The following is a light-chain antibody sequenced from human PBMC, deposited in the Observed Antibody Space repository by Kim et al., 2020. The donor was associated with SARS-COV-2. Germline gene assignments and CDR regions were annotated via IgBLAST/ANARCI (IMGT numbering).Light chain of an antibody. Sequence: EIVLTQSPGTLSLSPGERATLSCRTSQSVRSHCLAWYQQKPGQAPRLLIYSVSNRATGIPDRFSGSGSGTDFTLTISRLEPEDFAVYYCQQYGIAPPYTFGQGTKLEIK. V-gene: IGKV3-20*01. CDR1: QSVRSHC. CDR2: SVS. CDR3: QQYGIAPPYT. J-gene: IGKJ2*01.